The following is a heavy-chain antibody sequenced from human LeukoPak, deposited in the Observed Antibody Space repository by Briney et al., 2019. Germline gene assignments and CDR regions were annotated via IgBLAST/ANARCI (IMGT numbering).Heavy chain of an antibody. Sequence: GESLKISCKTSGYSFTSYWIAWVRQMPGKGLEWMGIIYPGDSDTRYSPSFQGQVTISADKSISTASLQWSSLKASDTAMYYCARGPMVRGFGYFDYWGQGTLVTVSS. CDR1: GYSFTSYW. J-gene: IGHJ4*02. D-gene: IGHD3-10*01. V-gene: IGHV5-51*01. CDR2: IYPGDSDT. CDR3: ARGPMVRGFGYFDY.